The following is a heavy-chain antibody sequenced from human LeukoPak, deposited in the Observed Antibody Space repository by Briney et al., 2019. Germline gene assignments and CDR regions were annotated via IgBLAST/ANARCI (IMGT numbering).Heavy chain of an antibody. CDR1: GFTINSHS. CDR2: IGYSGSPT. V-gene: IGHV3-48*01. J-gene: IGHJ3*01. CDR3: ARGQSPFCGDSCFCAVDV. D-gene: IGHD2-21*01. Sequence: GGSLRLSCEVSGFTINSHSMICVRQSPGRRLEWVSYIGYSGSPTHYADSVKDRFTISIDNAKNSLYLQLNRLRAEDTAVYYCARGQSPFCGDSCFCAVDVWGEGTLVTVSS.